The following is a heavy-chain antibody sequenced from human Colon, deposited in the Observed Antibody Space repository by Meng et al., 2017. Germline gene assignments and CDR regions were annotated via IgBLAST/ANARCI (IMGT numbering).Heavy chain of an antibody. V-gene: IGHV4-31*03. D-gene: IGHD6-13*01. CDR1: GGSISSGGYY. CDR3: ARDVTDHSSSWYDAFDI. CDR2: IYYSGST. Sequence: LRLSCTVSGGSISSGGYYWSWIRQHPGKGLEWIGHIYYSGSTYYNPSLKSRVTISVDTSKNQFSLKLSSVTAADTAVYYCARDVTDHSSSWYDAFDIWGQGTMVTVSS. J-gene: IGHJ3*02.